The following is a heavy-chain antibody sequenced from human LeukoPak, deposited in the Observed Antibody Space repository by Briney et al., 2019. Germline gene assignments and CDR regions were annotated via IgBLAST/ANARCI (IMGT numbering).Heavy chain of an antibody. CDR1: GFTFSTYA. Sequence: PGGSLRLSCAASGFTFSTYAMSWVRQIPGKGLEWVSAISGSDDGTYYADSVKGRFTISRDNSKNTLYLQMNSLRAEDTAVYYCAKVQLYAPYYFDYWGQGTLVTVSS. CDR3: AKVQLYAPYYFDY. CDR2: ISGSDDGT. J-gene: IGHJ4*02. V-gene: IGHV3-23*01. D-gene: IGHD2-2*01.